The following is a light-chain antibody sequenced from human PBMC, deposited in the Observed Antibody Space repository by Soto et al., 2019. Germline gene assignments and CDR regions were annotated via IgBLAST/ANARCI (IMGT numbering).Light chain of an antibody. Sequence: QSALTQPASVSGSPGQSIAISCTGSSSDVGIYIYVSWYQQHPGKVPKLIIYEVTNRPSGVSNRFSGSKSGNTASLSISGLQAEDEADYYCSSYTSSSTLVFGTGTKVTV. J-gene: IGLJ1*01. CDR1: SSDVGIYIY. V-gene: IGLV2-14*01. CDR2: EVT. CDR3: SSYTSSSTLV.